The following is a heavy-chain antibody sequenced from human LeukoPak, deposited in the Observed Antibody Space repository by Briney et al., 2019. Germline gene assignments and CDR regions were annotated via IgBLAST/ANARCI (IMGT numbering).Heavy chain of an antibody. CDR1: GGSISSYY. V-gene: IGHV4-59*08. CDR3: ARSGIQLWPLGY. D-gene: IGHD5-18*01. J-gene: IGHJ4*02. Sequence: SETLSLTCTVSGGSISSYYWSWIRQPPGKGLEWIGYIYYSGSTYYNPSLKSRVTISVDTSKNQFSLKLSSVTAADTAVYYCARSGIQLWPLGYWGQGTLVTVSS. CDR2: IYYSGST.